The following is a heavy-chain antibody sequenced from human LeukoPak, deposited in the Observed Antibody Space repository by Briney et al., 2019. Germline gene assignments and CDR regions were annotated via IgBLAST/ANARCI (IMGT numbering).Heavy chain of an antibody. V-gene: IGHV1-18*01. CDR2: ISACNGNT. CDR1: GYTFTSYG. CDR3: ARVFTAPYYYDSSGYPSDY. J-gene: IGHJ4*02. D-gene: IGHD3-22*01. Sequence: ASVKVSCKASGYTFTSYGISWVRQAPGQGLEWMGWISACNGNTNYAQKLQGRVTMTTDTSTSTAYMELRSLRSDDTAVYYCARVFTAPYYYDSSGYPSDYWGQGTLVTVSS.